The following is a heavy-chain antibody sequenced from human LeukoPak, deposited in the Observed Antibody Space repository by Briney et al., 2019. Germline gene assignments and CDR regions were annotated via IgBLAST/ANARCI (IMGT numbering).Heavy chain of an antibody. D-gene: IGHD2-2*01. Sequence: ASVKVSCKASGYTFTSYGISWVRQAPGQGLEGMGWISAYNGNTNYAQKLQGRVTMTTDTSTSTAYMELRSLRYDDTDVYYCARLPYPAATFDYWGQGTLVTVSS. CDR3: ARLPYPAATFDY. CDR1: GYTFTSYG. V-gene: IGHV1-18*01. J-gene: IGHJ4*02. CDR2: ISAYNGNT.